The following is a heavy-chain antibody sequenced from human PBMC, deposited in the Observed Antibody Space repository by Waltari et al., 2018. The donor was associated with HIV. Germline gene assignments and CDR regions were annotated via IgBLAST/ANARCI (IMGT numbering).Heavy chain of an antibody. D-gene: IGHD4-17*01. Sequence: QLLESGGGLVRPGGSLRLSCVASGFAFAKFAMNWVRQAPGQGLEWLSSISGSGGNKFYADSVKGRISISRENSKNTVYLQINSLRVDDTAIYYCAKTVPTVTSIFEGFDVWGQGATVTVSS. CDR3: AKTVPTVTSIFEGFDV. CDR1: GFAFAKFA. CDR2: ISGSGGNK. V-gene: IGHV3-23*01. J-gene: IGHJ3*01.